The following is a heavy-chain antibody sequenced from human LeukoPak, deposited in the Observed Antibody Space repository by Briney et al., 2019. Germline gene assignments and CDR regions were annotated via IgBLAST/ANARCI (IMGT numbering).Heavy chain of an antibody. Sequence: SETLSLTCTVSGGSISSYYWSWIRQPPGKGLEWIGYIYYSGSTNYNPSLKSRVTISVDTSKNQFSLKQSSVTAADTAVYYCARDHYGDWEGRHDYWGQGTLVTVSS. V-gene: IGHV4-59*01. D-gene: IGHD4-17*01. J-gene: IGHJ4*02. CDR3: ARDHYGDWEGRHDY. CDR1: GGSISSYY. CDR2: IYYSGST.